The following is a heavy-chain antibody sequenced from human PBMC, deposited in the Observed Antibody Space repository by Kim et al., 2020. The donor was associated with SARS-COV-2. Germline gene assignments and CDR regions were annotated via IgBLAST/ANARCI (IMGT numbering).Heavy chain of an antibody. Sequence: SLRLSFSSSGFFFSLYSMKWVRQAPGKGLEWVSSISSSSSYIYYADSVKGRFTISRDNAKNSLYLQMNSLRAEDTAVYYCARYCSSTSCYHGMDVWGQGTTVTVSS. CDR2: ISSSSSYI. CDR3: ARYCSSTSCYHGMDV. D-gene: IGHD2-2*01. CDR1: GFFFSLYS. V-gene: IGHV3-21*01. J-gene: IGHJ6*02.